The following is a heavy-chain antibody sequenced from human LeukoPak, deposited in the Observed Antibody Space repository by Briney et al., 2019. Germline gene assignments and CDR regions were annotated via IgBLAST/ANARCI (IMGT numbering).Heavy chain of an antibody. CDR3: ARSSRGDSSGYYPRYFDY. CDR2: IYSGGST. D-gene: IGHD3-22*01. CDR1: GFTFSNAW. V-gene: IGHV3-66*02. J-gene: IGHJ4*02. Sequence: GGSLRLSCAASGFTFSNAWMSWVRQAPGKGLEWVSVIYSGGSTYYADSVKGRFTISRDNSKNTLYLQMNSLRAEDTAVYYCARSSRGDSSGYYPRYFDYWGQGTLVTVSS.